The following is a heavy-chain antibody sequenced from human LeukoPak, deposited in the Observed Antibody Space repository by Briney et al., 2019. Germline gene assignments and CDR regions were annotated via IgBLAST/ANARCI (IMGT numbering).Heavy chain of an antibody. CDR3: ARDIGGFDY. D-gene: IGHD3-16*02. Sequence: GASVTVSCKASGYTFTSYYMHWVRQAPGQGLEGMGIINPSGGSTNYAQKFQGRVTMTRDMSPSTVYMELSSLRSEDTAVYYCARDIGGFDYWGQGTLVTVSS. V-gene: IGHV1-46*01. J-gene: IGHJ4*02. CDR1: GYTFTSYY. CDR2: INPSGGST.